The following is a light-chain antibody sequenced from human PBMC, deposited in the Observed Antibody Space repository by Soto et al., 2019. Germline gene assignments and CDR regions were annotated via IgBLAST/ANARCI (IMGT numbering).Light chain of an antibody. CDR1: QSINTW. V-gene: IGKV1-5*01. J-gene: IGKJ1*01. CDR3: HHYTRA. Sequence: DIQMTQSPSSLSASVGDRVTITCRASQSINTWLAWYQQKPGKAPKLLIFDASTLESGVPSRFSGSASGTEFPLTITSLQPDDFATYYCHHYTRAFGQGTKVEIK. CDR2: DAS.